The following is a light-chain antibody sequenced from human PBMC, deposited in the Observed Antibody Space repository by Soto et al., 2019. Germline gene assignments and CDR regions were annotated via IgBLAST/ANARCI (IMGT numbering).Light chain of an antibody. Sequence: QSALTQPASVSGSPGQSITISCTGTRSDVDGYNFVSWYQQHPGKVPKLLIYDVTHRPSGVSNRFSASKSANTASLTISGLQAEDEADYYCSSYTSTNTLVFGGGTKLTVL. CDR3: SSYTSTNTLV. CDR1: RSDVDGYNF. J-gene: IGLJ2*01. CDR2: DVT. V-gene: IGLV2-14*01.